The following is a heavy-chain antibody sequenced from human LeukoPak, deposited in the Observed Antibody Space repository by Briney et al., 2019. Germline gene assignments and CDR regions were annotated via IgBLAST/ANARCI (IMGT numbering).Heavy chain of an antibody. Sequence: GASVKVSCKASGYTFTSYAMHWVRQAPGQRLEWMGWINAGNGNTKYSQELQGRVTITRDTSASTAYMELSSLRSEDTAVYYCASSGSSGWYPTDYWGQGTLVTVSS. J-gene: IGHJ4*02. V-gene: IGHV1-3*03. CDR1: GYTFTSYA. D-gene: IGHD6-19*01. CDR2: INAGNGNT. CDR3: ASSGSSGWYPTDY.